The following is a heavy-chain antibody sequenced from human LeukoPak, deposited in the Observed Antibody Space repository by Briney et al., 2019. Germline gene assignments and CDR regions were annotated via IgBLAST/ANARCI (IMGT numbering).Heavy chain of an antibody. J-gene: IGHJ5*02. CDR3: AKGGQDFDFWRFDL. D-gene: IGHD3-3*01. Sequence: PGGSLRLSCASPGFSFSDSAVSWVRHSPGEGLKWVSSISDTGGRTYYADSVKGRFTITRDNSRNTVNLQMNGLRADDTARYYCAKGGQDFDFWRFDLWGQGILVIVSS. V-gene: IGHV3-23*01. CDR1: GFSFSDSA. CDR2: ISDTGGRT.